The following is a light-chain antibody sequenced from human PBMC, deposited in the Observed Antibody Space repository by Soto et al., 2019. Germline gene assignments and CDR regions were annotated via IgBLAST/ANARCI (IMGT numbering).Light chain of an antibody. V-gene: IGKV3-11*01. CDR1: QTVSSS. J-gene: IGKJ4*01. CDR2: EVS. Sequence: ELVLTQSPATLSLSPGARATLSCRASQTVSSSLAWYQQKPGQAPRLLIYEVSNRATGIPARFSGSGSGADFTLTISSLEPGDFALYYCQQHINWPLTFGGGTKV. CDR3: QQHINWPLT.